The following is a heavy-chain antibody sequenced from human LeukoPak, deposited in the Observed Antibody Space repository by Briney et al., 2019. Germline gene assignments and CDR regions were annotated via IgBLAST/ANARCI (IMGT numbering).Heavy chain of an antibody. CDR2: ISSSSSYI. CDR3: AIFSGRISDY. CDR1: GFTFSSYW. Sequence: GGSLRLSCAASGFTFSSYWMSWVRQAPGKGLEWVSSISSSSSYIYYADSVKGRFTISRDNAKNSLYLQMNSLRAEDTAVYYCAIFSGRISDYWGQGTLVTVSS. J-gene: IGHJ4*02. V-gene: IGHV3-21*01. D-gene: IGHD3-3*01.